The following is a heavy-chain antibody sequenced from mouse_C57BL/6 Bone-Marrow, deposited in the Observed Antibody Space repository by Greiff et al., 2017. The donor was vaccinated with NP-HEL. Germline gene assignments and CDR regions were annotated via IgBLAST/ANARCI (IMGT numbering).Heavy chain of an antibody. CDR2: ISSGGSYT. CDR3: AKDSSRAY. V-gene: IGHV5-6*01. CDR1: GFTFSSYG. D-gene: IGHD3-2*02. J-gene: IGHJ3*01. Sequence: EVQRVESGGDLVKPGGSLKLSCAASGFTFSSYGMSWVRQTPDKRLEWVATISSGGSYTYYQDSVKGRFTISRDNSKNTLYLQMSSLKSEDTAMYYCAKDSSRAYWGQGTLVTVSA.